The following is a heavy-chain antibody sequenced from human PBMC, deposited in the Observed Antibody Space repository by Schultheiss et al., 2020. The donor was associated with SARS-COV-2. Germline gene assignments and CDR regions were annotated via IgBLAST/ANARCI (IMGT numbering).Heavy chain of an antibody. D-gene: IGHD1-26*01. CDR1: GGSFSDYY. J-gene: IGHJ4*02. Sequence: LSLTCAVYGGSFSDYYMSWIRQTPGKGLEWVSYISSSGSTIYYADSVKGRFTISRDNAKNSLYLQMNSLRAEDTAVYYCASCPGCGSWADYFDYWGQGTLVTVSS. CDR3: ASCPGCGSWADYFDY. CDR2: ISSSGSTI. V-gene: IGHV3-11*01.